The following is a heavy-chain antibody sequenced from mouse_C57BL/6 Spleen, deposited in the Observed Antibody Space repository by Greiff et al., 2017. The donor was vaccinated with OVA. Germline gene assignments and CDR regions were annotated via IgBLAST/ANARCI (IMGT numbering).Heavy chain of an antibody. V-gene: IGHV1-5*01. D-gene: IGHD2-4*01. CDR3: TRSVIYYDYPYYFDY. CDR2: IYPGNSDT. Sequence: VQLQQSGTVLARPGASVKMSCKTSGYTFTSYWMHWVKQRPGQGLEWIGAIYPGNSDTSYNQKFKGKAKLTAVTSASTAYMELSSLTNEDSAVYYCTRSVIYYDYPYYFDYWGQGTTLTVSS. CDR1: GYTFTSYW. J-gene: IGHJ2*01.